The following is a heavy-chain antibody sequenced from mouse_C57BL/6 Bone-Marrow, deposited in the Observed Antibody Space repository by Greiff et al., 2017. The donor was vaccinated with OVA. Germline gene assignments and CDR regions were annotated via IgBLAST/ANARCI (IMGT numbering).Heavy chain of an antibody. V-gene: IGHV1-4*01. CDR2: INPSSGYT. J-gene: IGHJ4*01. Sequence: VQLQQSGAELARPGASVKMSCKASGYTFTSYTMHWVKQRPGQGLEWIGYINPSSGYTKYNQKFKDKATLTADKSSSTAYMQLSSLTSEDSAVDYCAYDGYYDYAMDYWGQGTSVTVSS. CDR3: AYDGYYDYAMDY. D-gene: IGHD2-3*01. CDR1: GYTFTSYT.